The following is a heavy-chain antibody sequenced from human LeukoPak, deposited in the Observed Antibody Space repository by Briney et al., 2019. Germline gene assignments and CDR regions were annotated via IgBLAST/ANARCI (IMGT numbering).Heavy chain of an antibody. CDR3: GGGGYLLDY. CDR1: KFTFRTDW. D-gene: IGHD1-26*01. CDR2: IKSDGRST. V-gene: IGHV3-74*03. Sequence: PGGSLRLSCAASKFTFRTDWMNWVRQAPGKGLVWVSRIKSDGRSTMYADSVKGRFTISRDNTKNMVYLQMNSLRAEDTAVYYCGGGGYLLDYWVQGTLVTVSS. J-gene: IGHJ4*02.